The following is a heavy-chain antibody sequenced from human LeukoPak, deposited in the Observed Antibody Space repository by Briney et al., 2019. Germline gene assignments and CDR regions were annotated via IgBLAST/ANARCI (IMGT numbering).Heavy chain of an antibody. D-gene: IGHD3-22*01. Sequence: GSLRLSCAASGFTFSDYYMSWTRQAPGKGLEWVSYISSSGSTIYYADSVKGRFTISRDNAKNSLYLQMNSLRAEDTAVYYCARVTYDSSGYPTGYFDYWGQGTLVTVSS. CDR2: ISSSGSTI. CDR3: ARVTYDSSGYPTGYFDY. J-gene: IGHJ4*02. CDR1: GFTFSDYY. V-gene: IGHV3-11*01.